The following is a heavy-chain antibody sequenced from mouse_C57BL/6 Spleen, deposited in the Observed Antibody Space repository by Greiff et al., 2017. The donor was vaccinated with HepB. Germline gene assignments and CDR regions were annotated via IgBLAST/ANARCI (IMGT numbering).Heavy chain of an antibody. D-gene: IGHD2-1*01. CDR2: IYPSDSET. Sequence: QVQLQQPGAELVRPGSSVKLSCKASGYTFTSYWMDWVKQRPGQGLEWIGNIYPSDSETHYNQKFKDKATLTVDKSSSTAYMQLSSLTSEDSAVYYCARWEGVYGNYFYAMDYWGQGTSVTVSS. CDR1: GYTFTSYW. V-gene: IGHV1-61*01. CDR3: ARWEGVYGNYFYAMDY. J-gene: IGHJ4*01.